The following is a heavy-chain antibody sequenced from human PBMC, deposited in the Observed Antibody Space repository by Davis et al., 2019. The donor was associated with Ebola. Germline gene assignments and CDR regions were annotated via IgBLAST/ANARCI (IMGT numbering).Heavy chain of an antibody. V-gene: IGHV3-48*01. Sequence: GGSLRLSCAASGFTFSSYSMNWVRQAPGKGLEWVSYISSSSSTIYYADSVKGRFTISRDNAKNSLYLQMNSLRPEDTAVYYCARDFDDYSFDYWGQGTLVTVSS. D-gene: IGHD4-11*01. CDR3: ARDFDDYSFDY. CDR1: GFTFSSYS. CDR2: ISSSSSTI. J-gene: IGHJ4*02.